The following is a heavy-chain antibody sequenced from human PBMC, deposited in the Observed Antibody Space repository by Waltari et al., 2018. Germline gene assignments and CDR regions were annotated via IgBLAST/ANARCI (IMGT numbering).Heavy chain of an antibody. J-gene: IGHJ3*02. CDR3: ARVLTTGTVAFDI. CDR2: IYYSGVT. CDR1: GDSLRRNLF. V-gene: IGHV4-38-2*01. Sequence: QVQLRESGPGLVKPSETLTLTGVISGDSLRRNLFWGWIRQSPEKGLEWIGNIYYSGVTYYSPFLKSRVFISIDTPRRQFSLKLTSVTAADTAVYYCARVLTTGTVAFDIWGQGTLVTVSS. D-gene: IGHD1-7*01.